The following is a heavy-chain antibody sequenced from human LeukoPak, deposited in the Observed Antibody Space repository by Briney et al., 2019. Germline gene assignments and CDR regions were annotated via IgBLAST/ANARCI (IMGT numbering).Heavy chain of an antibody. D-gene: IGHD5-18*01. Sequence: PGGSLRLSCAASGFTFSSYAMHWVRQAPGKGLEWLAVISYDGSNKYYADSVKGRFTISRDNSKNTLYLQMNSLRAEDTAVYYCARDGSGYSYGWLNSWGQGTLVTVSS. V-gene: IGHV3-30-3*01. CDR1: GFTFSSYA. J-gene: IGHJ5*01. CDR2: ISYDGSNK. CDR3: ARDGSGYSYGWLNS.